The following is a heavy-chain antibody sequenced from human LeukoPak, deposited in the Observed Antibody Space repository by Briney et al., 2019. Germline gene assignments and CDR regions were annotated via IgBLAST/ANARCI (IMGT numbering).Heavy chain of an antibody. V-gene: IGHV3-11*01. CDR3: ARYDSSGYYSADY. D-gene: IGHD3-22*01. J-gene: IGHJ4*02. Sequence: GGSLRLSCGASVSTFSDYYMSWIREAPGKGLEWGSYISSSGSTIYYADSVTGRFTISRDNAKNSLYLQMNSLRAEDTAVYYCARYDSSGYYSADYWGQGTLVTVSS. CDR1: VSTFSDYY. CDR2: ISSSGSTI.